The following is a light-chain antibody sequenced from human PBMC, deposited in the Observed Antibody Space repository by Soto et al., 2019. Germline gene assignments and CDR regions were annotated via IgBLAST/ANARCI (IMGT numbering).Light chain of an antibody. CDR1: QSVSNYY. CDR2: GAY. CDR3: QRYCSSPQCT. J-gene: IGKJ3*01. Sequence: IVLTQSPGTLSLSPGERATLSCRASQSVSNYYLAWYQQKPGQAPRLLIYGAYSRSTGIPDRFSGSGSGTDITLTLSRLEPEDFAEYYCQRYCSSPQCTVGPGNKLDIK. V-gene: IGKV3-20*01.